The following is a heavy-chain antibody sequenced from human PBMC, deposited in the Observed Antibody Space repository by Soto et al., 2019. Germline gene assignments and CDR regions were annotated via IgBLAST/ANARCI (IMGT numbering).Heavy chain of an antibody. V-gene: IGHV4-39*01. Sequence: SETLSLTCTVSGGSISSSSYYWGWIRQPPGKGLEWIGSIYYSGSTYYNPSLKSRVTISVDTSKNQFSLKLSSVTAADTAVYYCARPGWVATINFDYWGQGTLVTVSS. CDR1: GGSISSSSYY. D-gene: IGHD5-12*01. CDR3: ARPGWVATINFDY. J-gene: IGHJ4*02. CDR2: IYYSGST.